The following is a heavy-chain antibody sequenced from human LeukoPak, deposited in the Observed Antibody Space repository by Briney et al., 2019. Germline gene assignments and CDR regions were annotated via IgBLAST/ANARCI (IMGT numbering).Heavy chain of an antibody. Sequence: ASVKVSCKASGYTFTDYAMHWVRQAPGQGLEWMGWINPNSGGTNYAQKFQGRVTMTRDTSISTAYMELRRLRSDDTAVYYCARLGYISGSEYWGQGTLVTVSS. D-gene: IGHD6-19*01. V-gene: IGHV1-2*02. J-gene: IGHJ4*02. CDR1: GYTFTDYA. CDR3: ARLGYISGSEY. CDR2: INPNSGGT.